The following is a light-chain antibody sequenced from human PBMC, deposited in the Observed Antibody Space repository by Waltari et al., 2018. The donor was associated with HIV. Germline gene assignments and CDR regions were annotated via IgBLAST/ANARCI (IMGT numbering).Light chain of an antibody. J-gene: IGLJ2*01. CDR2: YKSDSDK. V-gene: IGLV5-45*01. CDR1: GGINVAGYH. CDR3: AIGHSSDLL. Sequence: PMLTQPASLSASPGASVSLTCTFSGGINVAGYHIHWYQQKPGSPPRYLLRYKSDSDKGQGSGVPSRFSGSKNVSANTGILRIFGFQSEDEADYYCAIGHSSDLLFGGGTRLTVL.